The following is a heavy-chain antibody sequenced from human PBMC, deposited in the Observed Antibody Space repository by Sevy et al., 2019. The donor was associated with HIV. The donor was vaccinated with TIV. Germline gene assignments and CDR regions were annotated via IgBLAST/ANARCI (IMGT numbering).Heavy chain of an antibody. J-gene: IGHJ6*02. CDR2: INPNSGGT. V-gene: IGHV1-2*06. Sequence: ASVKVSCKASGYTFTGYYMHWVRQAPGQGLEWMGRINPNSGGTNYAQTFQGRVTMTRDTSISTAYMELSRLRSDDTAVYYCARDQRDSSSPIYYYYYYGMDVWGQGTTVTVSS. CDR3: ARDQRDSSSPIYYYYYYGMDV. CDR1: GYTFTGYY. D-gene: IGHD6-6*01.